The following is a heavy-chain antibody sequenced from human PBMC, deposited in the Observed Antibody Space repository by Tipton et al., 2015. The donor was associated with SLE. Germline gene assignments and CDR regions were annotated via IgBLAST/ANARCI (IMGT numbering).Heavy chain of an antibody. CDR3: AKLPGAMSYYYYGMDV. J-gene: IGHJ6*02. CDR2: ISGSGGST. Sequence: SLRLSCAASGFTFSSYAMSWVRQAPGKGLEWVSAISGSGGSTYYADSVKGRFTISRDNSKNTLYLQMNSLRAEDTAVYYCAKLPGAMSYYYYGMDVWGQGTTVTVSS. CDR1: GFTFSSYA. V-gene: IGHV3-23*01.